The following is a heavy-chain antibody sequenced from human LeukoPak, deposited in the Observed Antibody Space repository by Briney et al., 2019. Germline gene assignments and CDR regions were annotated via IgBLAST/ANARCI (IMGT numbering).Heavy chain of an antibody. D-gene: IGHD2-15*01. CDR2: ISSSCSTI. J-gene: IGHJ6*02. CDR1: GFTFSDYY. CDR3: AKGWGYCSGGSCYHSAYYYYGMDV. V-gene: IGHV3-11*01. Sequence: PGGSLRLSCAASGFTFSDYYMSWIRQAPGKGLEGVSYISSSCSTIYYADSVKGRFTISRANAKNSLYLKMNSLRAEDTAVYYCAKGWGYCSGGSCYHSAYYYYGMDVWGQGTTVTVSS.